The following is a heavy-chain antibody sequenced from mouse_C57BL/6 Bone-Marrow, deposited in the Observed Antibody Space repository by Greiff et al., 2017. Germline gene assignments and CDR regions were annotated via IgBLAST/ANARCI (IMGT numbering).Heavy chain of an antibody. CDR2: IDPDNGDT. CDR3: STCGSSFACFAY. D-gene: IGHD1-1*01. CDR1: GFNIKDDY. Sequence: VQLQQSGAELVRPGASVKLSCTASGFNIKDDYMHWVKQRPEQGLEWIGWIDPDNGDTEYAAKFQGKATIPADTSSTTAYLQLSSLTSLDTAVYYLSTCGSSFACFAYWGQGTLVTVTA. V-gene: IGHV14-4*01. J-gene: IGHJ3*01.